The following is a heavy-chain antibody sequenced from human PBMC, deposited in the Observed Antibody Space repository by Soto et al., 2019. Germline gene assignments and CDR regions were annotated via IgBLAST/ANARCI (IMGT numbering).Heavy chain of an antibody. V-gene: IGHV3-48*02. CDR1: ELTFSSYS. CDR2: ISSSSCTI. CDR3: ARDWRRAGGRPQYYYYGMDV. Sequence: GGSLRLSCAASELTFSSYSRNWVRQAPGKGLEGFSYISSSSCTIYYADSVKGRFTISRDNAKNSPYLQMNSLRDEDTAVYYCARDWRRAGGRPQYYYYGMDVWGQGTTVTVSS. J-gene: IGHJ6*02.